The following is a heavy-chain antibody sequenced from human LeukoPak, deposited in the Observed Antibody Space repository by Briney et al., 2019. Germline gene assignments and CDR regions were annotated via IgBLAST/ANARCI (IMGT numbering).Heavy chain of an antibody. CDR3: ARSRGSSSWFYYFDY. V-gene: IGHV3-30-3*01. Sequence: QTGGSLRLSCAASGFTFSDYYMSWIRQAPGKGLEWVAVISYDGSNEYYADSVKGRFTISRDNSKNTLYLQMNSLRAEDTAVYYCARSRGSSSWFYYFDYWGQGTLVTVSS. J-gene: IGHJ4*02. CDR1: GFTFSDYY. D-gene: IGHD6-13*01. CDR2: ISYDGSNE.